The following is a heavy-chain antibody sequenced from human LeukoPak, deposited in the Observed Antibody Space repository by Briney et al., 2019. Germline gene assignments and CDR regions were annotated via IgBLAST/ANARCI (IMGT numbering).Heavy chain of an antibody. D-gene: IGHD2-8*01. V-gene: IGHV1-18*01. CDR1: GYTFTSDG. J-gene: IGHJ4*02. Sequence: ASVKVSCKTSGYTFTSDGVSWVRQAPGRGREGMGCISVYSAKTKYAQTVQGRVTITTDTSTSTAYMEPWSRDCDSTAVYYCATDRDCANINCNRSFDYWGQGTLVTVSS. CDR2: ISVYSAKT. CDR3: ATDRDCANINCNRSFDY.